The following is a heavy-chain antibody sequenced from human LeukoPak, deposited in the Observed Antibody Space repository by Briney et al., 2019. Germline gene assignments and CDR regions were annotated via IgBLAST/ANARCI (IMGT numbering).Heavy chain of an antibody. V-gene: IGHV4-61*02. CDR2: IYTTGST. CDR1: GVSLANTFYY. Sequence: SDTLSLTCTVSGVSLANTFYYWNWLRQPAGKGLEWIGRIYTTGSTDYNPSLKSRVTISLDTARNQFSLKLSSVTAADTAVYYCARRQDGHDYWGQGTLVTVSS. J-gene: IGHJ4*02. CDR3: ARRQDGHDY.